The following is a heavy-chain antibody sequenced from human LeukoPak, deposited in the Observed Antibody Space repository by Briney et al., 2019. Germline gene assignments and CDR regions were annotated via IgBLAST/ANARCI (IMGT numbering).Heavy chain of an antibody. CDR2: IYWDDDK. CDR1: GGSISSYYW. D-gene: IGHD2-2*01. CDR3: AHRRYPAVFDP. V-gene: IGHV2-5*08. Sequence: TLSLTCTVSGGSISSYYWSWIRQPPGKALEWLALIYWDDDKRYSPSLKSRLTITKDTSKNQVVLTMTNMDPVDTATYYCAHRRYPAVFDPWGPGTLVTVSS. J-gene: IGHJ5*02.